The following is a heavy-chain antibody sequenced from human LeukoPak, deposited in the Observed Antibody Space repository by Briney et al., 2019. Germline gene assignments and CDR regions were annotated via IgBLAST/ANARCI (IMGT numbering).Heavy chain of an antibody. CDR2: IKEDGGEK. CDR3: ARGSGAY. Sequence: GGSLRLSCAASGFTLSWYWMTWVRQALGKGLEWVASIKEDGGEKYYVDSVKGRFAISRDNASLYLEMNSLRAEDTAVYYCARGSGAYWGQGTLVTVSS. D-gene: IGHD1-26*01. J-gene: IGHJ4*02. CDR1: GFTLSWYW. V-gene: IGHV3-7*01.